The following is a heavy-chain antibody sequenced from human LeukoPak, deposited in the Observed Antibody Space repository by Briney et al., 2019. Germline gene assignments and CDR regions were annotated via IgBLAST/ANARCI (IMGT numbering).Heavy chain of an antibody. Sequence: GGSLRLSCAASGFTFDDYAMHWVRQAPGKGLEWVSGISWNSGSIGYADSVKGRFTISRDNAKNTLYLQMNSLRAEDTAVYYCARGYYWGQGTLVTVSS. V-gene: IGHV3-9*01. CDR1: GFTFDDYA. J-gene: IGHJ4*02. CDR2: ISWNSGSI. CDR3: ARGYY.